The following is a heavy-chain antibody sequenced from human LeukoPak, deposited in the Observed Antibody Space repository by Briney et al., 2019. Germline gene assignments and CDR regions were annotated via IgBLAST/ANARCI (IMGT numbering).Heavy chain of an antibody. J-gene: IGHJ5*02. CDR1: GFTFNKYG. CDR3: ARSLERDYHGSGTYYMNNWFDP. D-gene: IGHD3-10*01. Sequence: GESLKISCATSGFTFNKYGMHWVRQAPGKGLEWVAVIWYDGSNKYYADSVKGRFTISRDTSKNTLYLQMDSLRAEDTAVYYCARSLERDYHGSGTYYMNNWFDPWGQGTLVTVSS. CDR2: IWYDGSNK. V-gene: IGHV3-33*01.